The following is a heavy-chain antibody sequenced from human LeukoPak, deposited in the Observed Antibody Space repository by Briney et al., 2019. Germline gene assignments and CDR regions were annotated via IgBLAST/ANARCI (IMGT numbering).Heavy chain of an antibody. CDR1: GGSISSYY. V-gene: IGHV4-59*01. D-gene: IGHD2-15*01. CDR3: ARDSPPAYCSGGSCYFDY. J-gene: IGHJ4*02. Sequence: SETLALTCTVSGGSISSYYWSWIRQPPGKGLEWIGFIYYSGSTHYNPSLKSRVTISVDTSKNQFSLKLSSVTAADTAVYYCARDSPPAYCSGGSCYFDYWGQGTLVTVSS. CDR2: IYYSGST.